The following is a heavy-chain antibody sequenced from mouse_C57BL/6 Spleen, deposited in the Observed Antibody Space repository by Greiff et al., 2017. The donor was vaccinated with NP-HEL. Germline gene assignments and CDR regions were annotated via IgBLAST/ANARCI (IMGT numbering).Heavy chain of an antibody. CDR1: GYTFTDYY. CDR3: ARGWLQGY. J-gene: IGHJ2*01. V-gene: IGHV1-26*01. Sequence: EVQLQQSGPELVKPGASVKISCKASGYTFTDYYMNWVKQSHGKSLEWIGDINPNNGGTSYNQKFKGKATLTVDKSSSTAYMELRSLTSEDSAVYYCARGWLQGYWGQGTTLTVSS. CDR2: INPNNGGT. D-gene: IGHD2-2*01.